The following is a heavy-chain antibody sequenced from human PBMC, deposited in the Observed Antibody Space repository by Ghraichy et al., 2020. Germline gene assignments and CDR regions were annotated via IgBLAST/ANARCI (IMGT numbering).Heavy chain of an antibody. CDR2: IRYDGSNK. D-gene: IGHD4-11*01. Sequence: GESLNISCAASGFTFNIYDMHWVRQAPGKGLEWVAVIRYDGSNKYYADSVKGRFTISRDNSKSTLYLQMNSLRAEVTAVYYCARGAKTTLYGMDVWGQGTTVTVSS. CDR1: GFTFNIYD. J-gene: IGHJ6*02. V-gene: IGHV3-33*01. CDR3: ARGAKTTLYGMDV.